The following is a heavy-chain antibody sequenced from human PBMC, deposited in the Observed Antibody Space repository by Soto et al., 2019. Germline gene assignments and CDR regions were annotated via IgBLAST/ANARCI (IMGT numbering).Heavy chain of an antibody. CDR3: VRDGTKTLRDWFDP. D-gene: IGHD1-1*01. CDR2: IYATGTT. CDR1: GASISGFY. Sequence: ETLSLTCTVSGASISGFYWSWIRKSAGKGLEWIRRIYATGTTDYNPSLKSRVMMSVDTSKKQFSLKLRSVTAADTAVYYCVRDGTKTLRDWFDPWGQGISVTVS. J-gene: IGHJ5*02. V-gene: IGHV4-4*07.